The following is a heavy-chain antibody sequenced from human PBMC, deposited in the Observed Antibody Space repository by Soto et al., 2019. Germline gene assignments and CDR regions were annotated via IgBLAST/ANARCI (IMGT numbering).Heavy chain of an antibody. Sequence: ASVKVSCKASGYTFTSYYMHWVRQAPGQGLDWMGIINPSGGSTSHAQKFQGRVTMTRDTSTSTVYMELSSLRSEDTAVYYCARVEMATIRPAYYYYGMDVWGQGTTVTVSS. J-gene: IGHJ6*02. CDR3: ARVEMATIRPAYYYYGMDV. CDR2: INPSGGST. CDR1: GYTFTSYY. V-gene: IGHV1-46*01. D-gene: IGHD5-12*01.